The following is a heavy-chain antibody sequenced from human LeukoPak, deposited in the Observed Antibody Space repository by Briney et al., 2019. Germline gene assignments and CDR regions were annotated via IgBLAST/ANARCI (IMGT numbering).Heavy chain of an antibody. CDR3: ATTYSSGWYDY. V-gene: IGHV3-21*01. D-gene: IGHD6-19*01. CDR2: ISSSSSYI. J-gene: IGHJ4*02. CDR1: GFTFSSYS. Sequence: GGSLRPSCAASGFTFSSYSMNWVRQAPGKGLEWVSSISSSSSYIYYADSVKGRFTISRDNAKNSLYLQMNSLRAEDTAVYYCATTYSSGWYDYWGQGTLVTVSS.